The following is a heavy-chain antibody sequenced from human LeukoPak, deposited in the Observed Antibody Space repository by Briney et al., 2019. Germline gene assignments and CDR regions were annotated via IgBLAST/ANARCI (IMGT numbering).Heavy chain of an antibody. CDR2: IYTSGST. CDR1: GGSISSGSYY. D-gene: IGHD3-3*01. CDR3: AGYDFWSGPVFDY. J-gene: IGHJ4*02. Sequence: PSETLSLTCTVSGGSISSGSYYWSWIRQPAGTGLEWIGRIYTSGSTNCNPSLKSRVTISVDTSKNQFSLKLSSVTAADTAVYYCAGYDFWSGPVFDYWGQGTLVTVSS. V-gene: IGHV4-61*02.